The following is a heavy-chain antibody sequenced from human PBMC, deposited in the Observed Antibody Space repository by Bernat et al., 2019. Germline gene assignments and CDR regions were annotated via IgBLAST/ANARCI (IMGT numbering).Heavy chain of an antibody. CDR1: GGSISSGSYY. J-gene: IGHJ2*01. CDR2: IYTSGST. D-gene: IGHD3-16*01. V-gene: IGHV4-61*02. Sequence: QVQLQESGPGLVKPSQTLSLTCTVSGGSISSGSYYWSWIRQPAGKGLEWIGRIYTSGSTNYNPSLKSRVTISVDTSKNQFSLKLSSVTAADTAVYYCARAYYDYVWGGKSHPSDWYFDLWGRGTLVTVSS. CDR3: ARAYYDYVWGGKSHPSDWYFDL.